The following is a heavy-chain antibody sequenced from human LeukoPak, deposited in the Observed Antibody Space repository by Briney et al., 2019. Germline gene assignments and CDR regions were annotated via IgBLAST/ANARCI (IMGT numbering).Heavy chain of an antibody. CDR3: ARTQGWGTVRTGYYYGMDV. CDR2: INHSGST. CDR1: GGSFSGYY. D-gene: IGHD4-11*01. J-gene: IGHJ6*02. Sequence: PSETLSLTCAVYGGSFSGYYWSWIRQPPGKGLEWIGEINHSGSTNYNPSLKSRVTISVDTSKNQFSLKLRFVTAADTAVYYCARTQGWGTVRTGYYYGMDVWGQGTTVTVSS. V-gene: IGHV4-34*01.